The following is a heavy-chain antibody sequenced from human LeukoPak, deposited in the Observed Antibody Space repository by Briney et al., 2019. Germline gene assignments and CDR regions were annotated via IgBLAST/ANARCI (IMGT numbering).Heavy chain of an antibody. CDR3: VRDWEGFNFDI. CDR1: GGSISSYY. V-gene: IGHV4-4*07. Sequence: SSETLSLTCTVSGGSISSYYWSWIRQPAGKGLEWIGRIYTSGSTNYNPSLKSRVTMSVDTSKNQFSLKLRSVTAADTAVYYCVRDWEGFNFDIWGQGTTTTVSS. CDR2: IYTSGST. J-gene: IGHJ3*02. D-gene: IGHD1-26*01.